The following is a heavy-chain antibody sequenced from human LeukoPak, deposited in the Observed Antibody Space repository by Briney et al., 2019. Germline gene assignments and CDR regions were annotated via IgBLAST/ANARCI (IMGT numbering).Heavy chain of an antibody. J-gene: IGHJ5*02. D-gene: IGHD3-10*01. CDR3: AIGYGSGRPGNWFDP. CDR2: ISDSGGYT. CDR1: GFTFSSYA. Sequence: PGGSLRLSCAASGFTFSSYAMSWVRQPPGKGLEWVSAISDSGGYTYYADSVKGRFTISRDNSKNTLYLQMNSLRAEDTAVYYCAIGYGSGRPGNWFDPWDQGTLVTVSS. V-gene: IGHV3-23*01.